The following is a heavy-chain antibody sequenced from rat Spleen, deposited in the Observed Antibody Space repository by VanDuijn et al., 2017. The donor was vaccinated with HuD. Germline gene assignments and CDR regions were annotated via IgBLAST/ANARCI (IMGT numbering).Heavy chain of an antibody. CDR2: ISIGGGTT. CDR1: GFTFSNYY. CDR3: TTGLH. J-gene: IGHJ2*01. V-gene: IGHV5-27*01. Sequence: EVQLVESDGGLVQPGRSLKLSCAASGFTFSNYYMAWVRQAPTKGLEWVAYISIGGGTTFYRDSVKGRFTITRDDAKRTLYLPMDSLRYEDTATYYSTTGLHWGQGVMVTVSS. D-gene: IGHD4-1*01.